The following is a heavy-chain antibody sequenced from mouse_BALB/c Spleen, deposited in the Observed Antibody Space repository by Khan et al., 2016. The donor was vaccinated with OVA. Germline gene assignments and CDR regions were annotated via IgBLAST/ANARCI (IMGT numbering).Heavy chain of an antibody. CDR3: ARGGYGSFAF. V-gene: IGHV5-4*02. J-gene: IGHJ3*01. Sequence: EVQLLETGGGLVKPGGSLKLSCAASGFTFSDYYMYWVRQTPEKRLEWVATISDGGSYTSYLDSVKGRFTISRDNAKNNLYLQMSSLKSEDTAMDFCARGGYGSFAFWGQGTLVTVSA. CDR1: GFTFSDYY. D-gene: IGHD2-14*01. CDR2: ISDGGSYT.